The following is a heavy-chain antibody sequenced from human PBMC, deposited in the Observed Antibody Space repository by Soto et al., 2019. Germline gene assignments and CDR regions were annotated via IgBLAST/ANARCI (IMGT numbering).Heavy chain of an antibody. J-gene: IGHJ4*02. CDR1: GGSITPYK. V-gene: IGHV4-59*01. CDR2: MYSSGSS. CDR3: AREGSGFDY. Sequence: QVQLQESGPGLVKPSETLSLTCTVSGGSITPYKWSWIRQSPGKGLEWIAYMYSSGSSDYNPSLKGRVTISMETSKNQWSLILNSATAAETAVDYCAREGSGFDYWGQGILVTVSS. D-gene: IGHD2-8*02.